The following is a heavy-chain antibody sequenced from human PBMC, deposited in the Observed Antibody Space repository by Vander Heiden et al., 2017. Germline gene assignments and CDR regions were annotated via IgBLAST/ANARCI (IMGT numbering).Heavy chain of an antibody. CDR3: ARERSSSFDS. CDR2: TNDIGTST. V-gene: IGHV3-23*01. D-gene: IGHD1-26*01. J-gene: IGHJ4*02. Sequence: EVQLLESGGVLVPPGGSLRLSCAASGFTFSTYAMSWFRQPPGKGLEWVSSTNDIGTSTYYADSVKGRFTISRDNSKNTLYVQMNSLRAEDMAVYYCARERSSSFDSWGQGTLVTVSS. CDR1: GFTFSTYA.